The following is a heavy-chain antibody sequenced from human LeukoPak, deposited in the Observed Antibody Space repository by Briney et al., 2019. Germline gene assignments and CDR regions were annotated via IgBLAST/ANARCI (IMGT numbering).Heavy chain of an antibody. CDR1: GFTFTSYS. CDR2: ISGGGGST. D-gene: IGHD4-11*01. V-gene: IGHV3-23*01. J-gene: IGHJ4*02. Sequence: GGSLRLSCAASGFTFTSYSMNWVRQAPGKGLEWVSTISGGGGSTYYADSVKGRFTISRDNSKNRLSLQMNSLKSEDTAVYYCAKGGTVTGYYWGQGTLVTVSS. CDR3: AKGGTVTGYY.